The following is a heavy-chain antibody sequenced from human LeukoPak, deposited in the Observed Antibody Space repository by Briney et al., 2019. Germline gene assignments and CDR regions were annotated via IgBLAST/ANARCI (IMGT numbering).Heavy chain of an antibody. J-gene: IGHJ4*02. Sequence: PGGSLRLSCAASRFTFSSYSMNWVRQAPGKGLEWVSSISSSSSYIYYADSVKGRFTISRDNAKNSLYLQMDSLRAEDTAVYYCARESYYGSGHFDYWGQGTLVTVSS. CDR3: ARESYYGSGHFDY. CDR2: ISSSSSYI. D-gene: IGHD3-10*01. V-gene: IGHV3-21*01. CDR1: RFTFSSYS.